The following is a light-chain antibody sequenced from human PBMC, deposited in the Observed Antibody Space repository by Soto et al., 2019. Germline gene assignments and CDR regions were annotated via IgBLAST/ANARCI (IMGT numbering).Light chain of an antibody. CDR2: EVS. V-gene: IGLV2-8*01. Sequence: QSVLTQPPSASGSPGQSVTISCTGTSSDVGGYNYVSWYQQHPGKAPKLMISEVSKRPSGVPDRFSGSKSGNTASLTVSGLQAEDEDDYYCSSFAGNNKLVFGGGTKLTVL. CDR3: SSFAGNNKLV. J-gene: IGLJ2*01. CDR1: SSDVGGYNY.